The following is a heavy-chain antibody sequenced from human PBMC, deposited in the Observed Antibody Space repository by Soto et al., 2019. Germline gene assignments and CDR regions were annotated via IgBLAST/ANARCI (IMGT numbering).Heavy chain of an antibody. Sequence: PSETLSLTCAVSGGSISSGGYSWSWIRQPPGKGLEWIGYIYHSGSTYYNPSLKSRVTISVDTSKNQFSLKLSSVTAADTAVYYCARHRPRLRPLDIWGQGTMVTVSS. D-gene: IGHD6-6*01. V-gene: IGHV4-30-2*03. J-gene: IGHJ3*02. CDR3: ARHRPRLRPLDI. CDR2: IYHSGST. CDR1: GGSISSGGYS.